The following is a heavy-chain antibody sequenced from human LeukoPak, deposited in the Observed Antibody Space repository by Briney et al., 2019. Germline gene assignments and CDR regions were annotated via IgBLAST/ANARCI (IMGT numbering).Heavy chain of an antibody. CDR2: INPNSGGT. V-gene: IGHV1-2*02. Sequence: ASVKVSCKASGYTFTGYYMHWVRQAPGQGLEWMGWINPNSGGTNYAQKFQGRVTMTRDTSISTAYTELSRLRSDDTAVYYCARAPIAAVNWFDPWGQGTLVTVSS. D-gene: IGHD6-13*01. J-gene: IGHJ5*02. CDR1: GYTFTGYY. CDR3: ARAPIAAVNWFDP.